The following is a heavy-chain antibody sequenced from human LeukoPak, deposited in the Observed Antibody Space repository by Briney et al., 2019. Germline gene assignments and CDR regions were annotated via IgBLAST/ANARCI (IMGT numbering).Heavy chain of an antibody. J-gene: IGHJ4*02. CDR2: ISSSSSTI. V-gene: IGHV3-48*04. CDR3: ARDLGLSIVPAAIGY. Sequence: GALRLSCAASGFTFSSYSMNWVRQAPGKGLEWVSYISSSSSTIYYADSVKGRFTISRDNAKNSLYLQMNSLRAEDTAVYYCARDLGLSIVPAAIGYWGQGTLVTVSS. D-gene: IGHD2-2*01. CDR1: GFTFSSYS.